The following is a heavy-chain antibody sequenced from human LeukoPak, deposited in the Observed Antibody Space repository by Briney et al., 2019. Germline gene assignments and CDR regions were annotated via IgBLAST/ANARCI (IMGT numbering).Heavy chain of an antibody. Sequence: GRSLRLSCAASGFTFDDYAMHWVRQAPGRGLEWVSGISWNSGSIGYADSVKGRFTISRDNAKNSLYLQMNSLRAEDTASYYCAKSTGYSYGPFDYWGQGTLVTVSS. CDR1: GFTFDDYA. J-gene: IGHJ4*02. CDR2: ISWNSGSI. V-gene: IGHV3-9*01. D-gene: IGHD5-18*01. CDR3: AKSTGYSYGPFDY.